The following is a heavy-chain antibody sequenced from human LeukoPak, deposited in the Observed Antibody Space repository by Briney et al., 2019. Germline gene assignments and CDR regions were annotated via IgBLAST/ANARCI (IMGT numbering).Heavy chain of an antibody. J-gene: IGHJ5*02. D-gene: IGHD6-19*01. CDR1: GFTFSSYA. Sequence: GGSLRLSCAASGFTFSSYAMSWVRQAPGKGLEWASAISGSGGSTYYADSVKGRFTISRDNSKNTLYLRMNSLRAEDTAVYYCAKVIAPSGYSSGWSWGQGTLVTVSS. CDR2: ISGSGGST. V-gene: IGHV3-23*01. CDR3: AKVIAPSGYSSGWS.